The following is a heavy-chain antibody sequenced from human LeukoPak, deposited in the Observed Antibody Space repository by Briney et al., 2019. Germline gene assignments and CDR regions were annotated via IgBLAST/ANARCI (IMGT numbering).Heavy chain of an antibody. CDR1: GSTFSTYW. Sequence: GSLRLSCAASGSTFSTYWMSWVRQPPGKGLEWIGVFSHDGTTNYNPSLKSRITISVDTSKNHFSLNLSSVTAADTAVYYCARGFWGSSPMGYWGQGSLVTVSS. D-gene: IGHD6-6*01. V-gene: IGHV4-34*01. J-gene: IGHJ4*02. CDR2: FSHDGTT. CDR3: ARGFWGSSPMGY.